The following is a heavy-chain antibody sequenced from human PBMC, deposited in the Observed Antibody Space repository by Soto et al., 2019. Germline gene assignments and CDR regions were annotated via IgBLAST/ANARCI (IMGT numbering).Heavy chain of an antibody. CDR2: IYYSGST. J-gene: IGHJ5*02. CDR3: ARGGGADFDSNWFDP. D-gene: IGHD2-21*01. V-gene: IGHV4-59*01. CDR1: GGSISSYY. Sequence: SETLSLTCTVSGGSISSYYWSWIRQPPGKGLEWIGYIYYSGSTNYNPSLKSRVTISVDTSKNQFSLKLSSVTAADTAVYYCARGGGADFDSNWFDPWGQGTLVTVSS.